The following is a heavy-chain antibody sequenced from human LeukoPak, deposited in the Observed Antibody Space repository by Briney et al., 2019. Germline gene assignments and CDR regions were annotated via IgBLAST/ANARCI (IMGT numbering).Heavy chain of an antibody. CDR1: GYTFTSYG. CDR2: ISAYNGNI. J-gene: IGHJ4*02. Sequence: ASVKVSCKASGYTFTSYGISWVRQAPGQGLEWMGWISAYNGNINYARKLQGRVTMTTDTSTSTAYMELRNLRSDDTAVYYCARDRDYGGTRIDDYWGQGTLVTVSS. CDR3: ARDRDYGGTRIDDY. D-gene: IGHD4-23*01. V-gene: IGHV1-18*01.